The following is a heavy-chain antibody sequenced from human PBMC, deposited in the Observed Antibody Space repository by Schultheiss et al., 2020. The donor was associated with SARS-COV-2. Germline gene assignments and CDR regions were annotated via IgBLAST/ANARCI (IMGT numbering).Heavy chain of an antibody. J-gene: IGHJ6*02. CDR1: GFTFGDYA. CDR2: IRSKAYGGTT. CDR3: TRELHPYYDFWSGYYPYGMDV. Sequence: GGSLRLSCTASGFTFGDYAMSWVRQAPGKGLEWVGFIRSKAYGGTTEYAASVKGRFTISRDDSKSIAYLQMNSLKTEDTAVYYCTRELHPYYDFWSGYYPYGMDVWGQGTTVTVSS. V-gene: IGHV3-49*04. D-gene: IGHD3-3*01.